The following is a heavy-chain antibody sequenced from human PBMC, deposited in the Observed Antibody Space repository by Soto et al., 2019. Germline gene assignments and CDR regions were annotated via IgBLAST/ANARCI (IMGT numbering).Heavy chain of an antibody. CDR2: ISGSGDST. Sequence: PGGSLRLSCAASGFTFSTYAMIWVRQAPGKGLEWVSAISGSGDSTYYADSVKGRLTISRDNSKNTLYLQMSSLRAEDTAIYYCAKDSFINLRGYDSYWGQGTLVTVSS. V-gene: IGHV3-23*01. CDR3: AKDSFINLRGYDSY. D-gene: IGHD5-12*01. CDR1: GFTFSTYA. J-gene: IGHJ4*02.